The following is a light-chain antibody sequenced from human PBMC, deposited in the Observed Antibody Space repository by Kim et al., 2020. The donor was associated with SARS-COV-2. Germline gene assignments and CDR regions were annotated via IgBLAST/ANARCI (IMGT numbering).Light chain of an antibody. CDR2: DNN. J-gene: IGLJ2*01. CDR3: QSYDNSNHVV. CDR1: RGSIANNF. Sequence: KPVTISCTRNRGSIANNFVQWYQQRPGSAPNGVIYDNNQRHSGVPDRFSGYIDSSSNSASLTISGLKTEDEADYYCQSYDNSNHVVFGGGTQLTVL. V-gene: IGLV6-57*03.